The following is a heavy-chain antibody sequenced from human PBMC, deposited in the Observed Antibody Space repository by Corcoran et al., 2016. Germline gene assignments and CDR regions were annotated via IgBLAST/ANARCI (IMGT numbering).Heavy chain of an antibody. J-gene: IGHJ4*02. Sequence: QVQLVQSGAEVKKPGSSVKVSCKASGGTFSSYAISWVRQAPGQGLEWMGGIIPIFGTAKDAQKFQGRVTITADESTSTGYMELSSLRSDDTSVYYFVRESLAFLLAGNRVGWYRNGGQGTLVTVSS. V-gene: IGHV1-69*01. D-gene: IGHD6-19*01. CDR2: IIPIFGTA. CDR3: VRESLAFLLAGNRVGWYRN. CDR1: GGTFSSYA.